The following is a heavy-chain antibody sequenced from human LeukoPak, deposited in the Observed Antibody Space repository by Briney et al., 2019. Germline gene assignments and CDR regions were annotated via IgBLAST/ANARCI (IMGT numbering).Heavy chain of an antibody. D-gene: IGHD3-3*01. CDR2: INPNSGGT. Sequence: GASVKVSCKASGYTFTSYYMHWVRQAPGQGLEWMGWINPNSGGTNYAQKFQGRVTMTRDTSISTAYMELSRLRSDDTAVYYCARDVSLSDFFDYWGQGTLVTVSS. J-gene: IGHJ4*02. V-gene: IGHV1-2*02. CDR1: GYTFTSYY. CDR3: ARDVSLSDFFDY.